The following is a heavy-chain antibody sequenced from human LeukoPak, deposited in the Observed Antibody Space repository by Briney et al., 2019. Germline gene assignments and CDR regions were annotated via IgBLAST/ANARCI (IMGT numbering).Heavy chain of an antibody. CDR2: ISGSGGST. D-gene: IGHD2-2*01. CDR1: GFTFSSYA. V-gene: IGHV3-23*01. J-gene: IGHJ4*02. CDR3: ARDTSSTSDDY. Sequence: PGGSLRLSCAASGFTFSSYAMSWVRQAPGKGLEWVSAISGSGGSTYYADSVKGRFTIPRDNSKNTLYLQMNSLRAEDTALYYCARDTSSTSDDYWGQGTLVTVSS.